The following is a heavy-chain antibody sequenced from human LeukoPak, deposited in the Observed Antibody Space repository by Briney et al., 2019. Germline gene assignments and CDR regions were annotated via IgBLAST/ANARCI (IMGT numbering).Heavy chain of an antibody. J-gene: IGHJ6*03. CDR2: IIPIFGTA. CDR3: GLSGNYYYYYMDV. V-gene: IGHV1-69*06. Sequence: ASVKVSCKASGGTFSSYAISWVRQAPGQGLEWMGGIIPIFGTANYAQKFQGRVTITADKSTSTAYMELSSLRSDDTAIYYCGLSGNYYYYYMDVWGKGTTVTISS. D-gene: IGHD3-16*01. CDR1: GGTFSSYA.